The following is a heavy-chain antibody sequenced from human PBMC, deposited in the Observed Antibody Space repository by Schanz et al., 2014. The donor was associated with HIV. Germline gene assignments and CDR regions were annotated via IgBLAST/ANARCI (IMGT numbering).Heavy chain of an antibody. V-gene: IGHV4-34*01. D-gene: IGHD3-22*01. CDR2: INHSGST. J-gene: IGHJ4*02. CDR1: GGSFSDYY. CDR3: SRGAGGGDYYDSSDYPYCLDY. Sequence: QVQLQQWGAGLLKPSETLSLTCAVYGGSFSDYYWSWIRQPPGKGLEWIGEINHSGSTNYNPSLSSRVTISVDTSKRQFSLKLSSVTAADTAVYYCSRGAGGGDYYDSSDYPYCLDYWGQGTQVTVSS.